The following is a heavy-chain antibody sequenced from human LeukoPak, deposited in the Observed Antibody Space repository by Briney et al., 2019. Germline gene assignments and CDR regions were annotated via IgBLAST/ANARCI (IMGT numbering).Heavy chain of an antibody. CDR1: GFTFSSYG. D-gene: IGHD3-10*01. CDR2: IWYDGSNK. J-gene: IGHJ4*02. Sequence: GGSLRLSCAASGFTFSSYGMHWVRQAPGKGLEGVAVIWYDGSNKYYADSVKGRFTISRDNSKNTLYLQMNSLRAEDTAVYYCAKGNYYGSGSYYPTYYFDYWGQGTLVTVPS. CDR3: AKGNYYGSGSYYPTYYFDY. V-gene: IGHV3-33*06.